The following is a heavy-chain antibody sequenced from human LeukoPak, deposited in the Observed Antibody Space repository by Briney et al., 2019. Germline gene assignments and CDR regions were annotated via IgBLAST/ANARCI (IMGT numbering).Heavy chain of an antibody. V-gene: IGHV3-21*01. Sequence: GGSLRLSCAASGFTFGTHPMTWVRQAPGKGLEWVSAISGSATGSRTYYADSVKGRFTISRDNAKNSLYLQMNSLRAEDTAVYYCAREDRGYSYGPHRRSGYFDYWGQGTLVTVSS. CDR2: ISGSATGSRT. D-gene: IGHD5-18*01. CDR1: GFTFGTHP. J-gene: IGHJ4*02. CDR3: AREDRGYSYGPHRRSGYFDY.